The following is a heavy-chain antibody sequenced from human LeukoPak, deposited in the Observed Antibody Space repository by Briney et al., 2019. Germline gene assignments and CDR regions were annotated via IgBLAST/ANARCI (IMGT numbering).Heavy chain of an antibody. Sequence: PGGSLRLSCAASGRTFSNYAMTWVRQAPGKGLEWVSAIGGSGGSTYYADSVKGRFTISRDNSKNTPYLQMNNLRAEDTAVYYCGKEGYYGSGSSRYYYGMDVWGQGTTVTVSS. D-gene: IGHD3-10*01. CDR1: GRTFSNYA. V-gene: IGHV3-23*01. CDR3: GKEGYYGSGSSRYYYGMDV. CDR2: IGGSGGST. J-gene: IGHJ6*02.